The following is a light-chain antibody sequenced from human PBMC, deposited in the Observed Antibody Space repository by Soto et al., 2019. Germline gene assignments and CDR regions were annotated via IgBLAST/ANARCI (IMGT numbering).Light chain of an antibody. CDR3: TSYTSTNTEVL. J-gene: IGLJ2*01. V-gene: IGLV2-14*01. Sequence: QSALTQPASVSGSPGQSITISCTGTSSDVGSYNYVSWYQHHPGKAPKLIIYEVSNRPSGVSNRFSGSKSGNTASLTISGLQAEDEADYYCTSYTSTNTEVLFGGGTKLTVL. CDR1: SSDVGSYNY. CDR2: EVS.